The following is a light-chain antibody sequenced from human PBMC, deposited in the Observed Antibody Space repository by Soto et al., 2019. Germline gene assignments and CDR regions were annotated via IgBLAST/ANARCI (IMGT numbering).Light chain of an antibody. CDR1: QSLSSSY. CDR3: QQFATSPLT. V-gene: IGKV3-20*01. Sequence: ENVLTQSPGTLSLSPGERATLSCRASQSLSSSYLAWYQQKPGQAPRLLIYGASSRATGIPDRFSGSGSGTDFTLTISRLEPEDFAVYYCQQFATSPLTVGGGTKVDIK. CDR2: GAS. J-gene: IGKJ4*01.